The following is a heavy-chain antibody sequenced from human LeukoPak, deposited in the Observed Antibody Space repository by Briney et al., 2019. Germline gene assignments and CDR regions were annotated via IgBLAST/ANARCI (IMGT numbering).Heavy chain of an antibody. Sequence: SETLSLTCTVSGGSISSSSYYWGWIRQPPGKGLEWIGSIYYSGSTYYNPSLKSRVTISVDTSKNQFSLKLSSVTAADTAVYYCASRSLGIAAARCFDNWGQGTPVTVS. CDR3: ASRSLGIAAARCFDN. D-gene: IGHD6-6*01. CDR2: IYYSGST. J-gene: IGHJ4*02. CDR1: GGSISSSSYY. V-gene: IGHV4-39*01.